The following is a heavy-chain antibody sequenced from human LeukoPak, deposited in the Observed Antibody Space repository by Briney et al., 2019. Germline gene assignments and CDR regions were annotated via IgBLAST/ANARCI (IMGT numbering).Heavy chain of an antibody. D-gene: IGHD2-15*01. J-gene: IGHJ4*02. V-gene: IGHV4-61*02. CDR1: GGSISSGSYY. CDR2: IYTSGST. Sequence: SQTLSLTCTVSGGSISSGSYYWSWTPQPAGKGLEWIGRIYTSGSTNYNPSHKSRVTISVDTSKNQFSLKLSSVTAADTAVYYCASVYCSGGSCYEHYWGQGTLVTVSS. CDR3: ASVYCSGGSCYEHY.